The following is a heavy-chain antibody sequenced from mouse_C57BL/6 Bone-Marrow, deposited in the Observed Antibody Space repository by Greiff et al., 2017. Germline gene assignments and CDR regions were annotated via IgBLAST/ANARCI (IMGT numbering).Heavy chain of an antibody. CDR3: ASDYYGSSYGWYFDV. CDR2: ISYDGSN. V-gene: IGHV3-6*01. Sequence: EVQLQQSGPGLVKPSQSLSLTCSVTGYSITSGYYWNWIRQFPGNKLEWMGYISYDGSNNYNPSLKNRISITRDTSKNQFFLKLNSVTTEDTATYYWASDYYGSSYGWYFDVWGTGTTVTVSS. D-gene: IGHD1-1*01. J-gene: IGHJ1*03. CDR1: GYSITSGYY.